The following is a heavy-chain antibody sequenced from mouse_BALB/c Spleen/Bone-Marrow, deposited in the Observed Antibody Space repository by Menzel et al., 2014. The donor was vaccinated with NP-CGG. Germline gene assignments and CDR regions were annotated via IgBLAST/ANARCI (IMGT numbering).Heavy chain of an antibody. Sequence: VQVVESGAELVNLGASVKLSCKASGYTFTIYDLYWVKQRPGQGLEWIGDINPSNGATNFNERFKSKATLTIDKSSSTAYMQHSSLTCEDSAVYYCTRGGYGNGFDYWGQGTALTVSS. D-gene: IGHD2-10*02. CDR1: GYTFTIYD. J-gene: IGHJ2*01. CDR3: TRGGYGNGFDY. V-gene: IGHV1-53*01. CDR2: INPSNGAT.